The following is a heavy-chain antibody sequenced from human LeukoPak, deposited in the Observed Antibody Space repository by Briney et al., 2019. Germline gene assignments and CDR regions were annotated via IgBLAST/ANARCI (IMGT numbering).Heavy chain of an antibody. CDR3: AGGGYCDISSCSAPLFDW. V-gene: IGHV4-59*01. J-gene: IGHJ4*02. Sequence: SETLSLTCTVSGGSFTRYYWNWIRQPPGKGLEWVGYIYNSGTTNYNPSLKSRATISADTSKRQVSLRLSSVTAADTAVYYCAGGGYCDISSCSAPLFDWWGQGTPVTVSS. D-gene: IGHD2-15*01. CDR1: GGSFTRYY. CDR2: IYNSGTT.